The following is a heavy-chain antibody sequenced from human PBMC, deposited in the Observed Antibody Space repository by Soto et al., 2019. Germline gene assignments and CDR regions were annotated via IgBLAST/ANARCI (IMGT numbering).Heavy chain of an antibody. CDR3: ARGEGTPDY. V-gene: IGHV3-48*02. CDR1: GFTFSDYS. J-gene: IGHJ4*02. CDR2: ISSSSGTI. Sequence: GGSLRLSCAASGFTFSDYSMNWVRQAPGKGLEWVSYISSSSGTIYYADSVKGRFTVSRDNAKNSLFLQMNSLRDEDTAIYYCARGEGTPDYWGQGTLVTVSS. D-gene: IGHD1-1*01.